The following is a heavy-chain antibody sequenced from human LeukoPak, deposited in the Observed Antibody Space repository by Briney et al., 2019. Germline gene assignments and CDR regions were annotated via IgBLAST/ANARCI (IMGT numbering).Heavy chain of an antibody. CDR1: GGSFSGFY. J-gene: IGHJ6*03. CDR2: INHSGST. Sequence: SETLSLTCAVYGGSFSGFYWSWIRQPPGKGLEWIGEINHSGSTNYNPSLKSRVTISVDTSKNQFSLKLSSVTAADTAVYYCARYGQLAYYYYMDVWGKGTTVTVSS. CDR3: ARYGQLAYYYYMDV. D-gene: IGHD6-6*01. V-gene: IGHV4-34*01.